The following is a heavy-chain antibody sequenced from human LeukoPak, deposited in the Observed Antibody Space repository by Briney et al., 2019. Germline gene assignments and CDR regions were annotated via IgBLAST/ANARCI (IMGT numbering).Heavy chain of an antibody. CDR3: GSVPSRRDGMDV. CDR2: IKQDGSKK. D-gene: IGHD3-10*02. Sequence: GGSLRLSCAASGFTFSSDWMSCVRQAPGKGLEWVANIKQDGSKKYYVDSVKGRFTISRDNAQNSLYLQMNSLRVEDTAVYYCGSVPSRRDGMDVWGQGTTATVSS. CDR1: GFTFSSDW. J-gene: IGHJ6*02. V-gene: IGHV3-7*01.